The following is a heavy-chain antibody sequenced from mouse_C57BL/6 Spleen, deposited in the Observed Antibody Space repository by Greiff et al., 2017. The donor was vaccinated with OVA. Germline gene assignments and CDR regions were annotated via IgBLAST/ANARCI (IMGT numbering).Heavy chain of an antibody. CDR3: ARWNYYGSYWYFEV. V-gene: IGHV1-53*01. CDR1: GYTFTSYW. Sequence: QVQLQQPGTELVKPGASVKLSCKASGYTFTSYWMHWVKQRPGQGLEWIGNINPSNGGTNYNEKFKSKATLTVDKSSSTAYMQLSSLTSEDSAVYYSARWNYYGSYWYFEVWGTGTTVTVSS. CDR2: INPSNGGT. D-gene: IGHD1-1*01. J-gene: IGHJ1*03.